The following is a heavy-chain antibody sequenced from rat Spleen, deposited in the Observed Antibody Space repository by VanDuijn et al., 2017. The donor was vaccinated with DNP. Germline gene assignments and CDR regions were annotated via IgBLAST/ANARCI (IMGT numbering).Heavy chain of an antibody. D-gene: IGHD4-3*01. J-gene: IGHJ2*01. CDR2: ITSGSGTT. CDR3: AQANGRD. CDR1: GFTFSYYW. Sequence: EVQLVETGGGLVQPGRSLKVSCVASGFTFSYYWMAWIRQVPGKGLEWIASITSGSGTTSYPDSVKGRFTISRDDAKDTLSLQMNSLRSEDTATYYCAQANGRDWGQGVMVTVSS. V-gene: IGHV5-58*01.